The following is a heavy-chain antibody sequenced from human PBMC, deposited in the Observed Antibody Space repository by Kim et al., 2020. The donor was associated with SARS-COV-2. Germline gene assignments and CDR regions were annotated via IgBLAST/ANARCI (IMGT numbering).Heavy chain of an antibody. CDR2: GTA. V-gene: IGHV1-69*01. CDR3: ARGPRGMDV. Sequence: GTANYAQKFQGRVTITADESTSTAYMELSSLRSEDTAVYYCARGPRGMDVWGQGTTVTVSS. J-gene: IGHJ6*02.